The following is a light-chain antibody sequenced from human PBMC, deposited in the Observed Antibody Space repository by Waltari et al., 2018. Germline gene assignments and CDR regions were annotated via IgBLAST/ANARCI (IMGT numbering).Light chain of an antibody. V-gene: IGKV1-33*01. J-gene: IGKJ4*01. CDR1: QDISNY. CDR3: QQYDNLPLT. CDR2: DAS. Sequence: IQLTQSPPSLSASIGDRVTITCQASQDISNYLNWYQQKPGKAPSLLIYDASNLETGVPSRFSGSGSGTAFSFTITSLQPEDFATYYCQQYDNLPLTFGGGTKVEI.